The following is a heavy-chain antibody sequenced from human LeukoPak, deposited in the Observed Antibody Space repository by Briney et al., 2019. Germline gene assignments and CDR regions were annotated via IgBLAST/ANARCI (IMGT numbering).Heavy chain of an antibody. CDR3: AREALVPTSRIHSSSTSCHRGRPKNWFDP. J-gene: IGHJ5*02. D-gene: IGHD2-2*01. CDR1: GGSFSSYY. CDR2: INHSGST. V-gene: IGHV4-34*01. Sequence: SETLSLTCAVYGGSFSSYYWSWIRQPPGKGLEWIGEINHSGSTNYNPSLKSRVTISVDTSKNQFSLKLSSVTAADTAVYYCAREALVPTSRIHSSSTSCHRGRPKNWFDPWGQGTLVTVSS.